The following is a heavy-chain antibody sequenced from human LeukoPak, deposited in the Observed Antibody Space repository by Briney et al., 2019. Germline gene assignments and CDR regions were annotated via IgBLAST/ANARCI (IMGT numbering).Heavy chain of an antibody. D-gene: IGHD3-22*01. Sequence: GESLKISCKGSGYSFTSYWTGWVRQMPGKGLEWMGIIYPGDSDTRYSPSFQGQVTISADKSISTAYLQWSSLKASDTAMYYCASALAAGLIGNAAAFDIWGQGTMVTVSS. J-gene: IGHJ3*02. CDR3: ASALAAGLIGNAAAFDI. CDR1: GYSFTSYW. V-gene: IGHV5-51*01. CDR2: IYPGDSDT.